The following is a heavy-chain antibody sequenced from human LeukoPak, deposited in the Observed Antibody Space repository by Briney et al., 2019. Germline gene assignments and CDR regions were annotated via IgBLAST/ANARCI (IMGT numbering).Heavy chain of an antibody. D-gene: IGHD1-14*01. V-gene: IGHV3-23*01. CDR1: GFTFTNYV. CDR2: LRGSGGST. CDR3: ARQPTGYPNWFDL. J-gene: IGHJ5*02. Sequence: PGGSLRLSCAAPGFTFTNYVMSWVRQAPGKGLKWVSSLRGSGGSTYYADSVKGRFTISRDDSKSTLFLEMNSLRAEDTAVYYCARQPTGYPNWFDLWGQGAPVTVS.